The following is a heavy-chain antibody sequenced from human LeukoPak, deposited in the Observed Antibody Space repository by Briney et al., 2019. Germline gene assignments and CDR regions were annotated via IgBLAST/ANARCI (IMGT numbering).Heavy chain of an antibody. CDR1: GFTFSSYT. J-gene: IGHJ6*02. V-gene: IGHV3-21*01. CDR2: ISSSGTYK. CDR3: ARDSSSSNYYYGMDV. Sequence: GGSLRLSCAASGFTFSSYTMNWVRQAPGKGLEWVSAISSSGTYKYYADSVKGRFTISRDNAKNSLYLQMDSLGADDTAVYYCARDSSSSNYYYGMDVWGQGTTVTASS. D-gene: IGHD6-6*01.